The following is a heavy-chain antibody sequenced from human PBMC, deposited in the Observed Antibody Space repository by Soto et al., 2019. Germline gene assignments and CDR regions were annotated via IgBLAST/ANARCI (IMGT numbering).Heavy chain of an antibody. CDR1: GGTFSSYA. Sequence: SVKVSCKASGGTFSSYAISWVRQAPGQGLEWMGGIIPIFGTANYAQKFQGRVTITADESTSTAYMELSSLRSEDTAVYYCARGGDDDILTGYPKYYFDYWGQGTLVTVSS. J-gene: IGHJ4*02. V-gene: IGHV1-69*13. CDR2: IIPIFGTA. D-gene: IGHD3-9*01. CDR3: ARGGDDDILTGYPKYYFDY.